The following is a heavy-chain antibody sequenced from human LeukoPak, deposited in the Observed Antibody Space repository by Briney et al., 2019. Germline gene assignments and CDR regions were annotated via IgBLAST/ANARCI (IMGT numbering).Heavy chain of an antibody. CDR2: IIPIFGTA. CDR3: ARGKREGQLD. Sequence: SVKVSCKASGYTFTSYYMHWVRQAPGQGLEWMGGIIPIFGTANYAQKFQGRVTITADESTSTAYMELSSLRSEDTAVYYCARGKREGQLDWGQGTLVTVSS. D-gene: IGHD6-6*01. CDR1: GYTFTSYY. J-gene: IGHJ4*02. V-gene: IGHV1-69*13.